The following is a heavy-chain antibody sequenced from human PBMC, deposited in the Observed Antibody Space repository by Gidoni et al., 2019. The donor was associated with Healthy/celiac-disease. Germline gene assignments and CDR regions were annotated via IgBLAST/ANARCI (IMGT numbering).Heavy chain of an antibody. CDR3: ARDTNPSGYSSSWTSPLGGY. D-gene: IGHD6-13*01. CDR2: INPSGGRT. Sequence: QVQLVQSGAEVKKPGASVKVSCKASGYTFTSYYMHWVRRAPGQGLEWMGIINPSGGRTSYEQKFQGRVTMARDTSTSTVYMELSSLRSEDKAVYYCARDTNPSGYSSSWTSPLGGYWGQGTLVTVSS. V-gene: IGHV1-46*01. CDR1: GYTFTSYY. J-gene: IGHJ4*02.